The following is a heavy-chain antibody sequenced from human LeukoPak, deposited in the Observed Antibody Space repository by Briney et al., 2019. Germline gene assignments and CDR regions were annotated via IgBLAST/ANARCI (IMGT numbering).Heavy chain of an antibody. CDR3: ARPTTTDAFDI. CDR1: GGSVSSSSYY. V-gene: IGHV4-39*01. J-gene: IGHJ3*02. CDR2: IYYSGST. D-gene: IGHD4-17*01. Sequence: SETLSLTCTVSGGSVSSSSYYWGWIRQPPGKGLEWMGSIYYSGSTYYNPSLKSRATISVATSKTQFSLKLSSVTAADTAVYYCARPTTTDAFDIWGQGTMVTVSS.